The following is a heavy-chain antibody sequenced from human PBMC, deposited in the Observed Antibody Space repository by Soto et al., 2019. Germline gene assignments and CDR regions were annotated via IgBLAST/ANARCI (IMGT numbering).Heavy chain of an antibody. CDR1: GGTFSSYT. CDR2: IIPILGIA. V-gene: IGHV1-69*04. Sequence: GASVKVSCKASGGTFSSYTISWVRQAPGQGLEWMGRIIPILGIANYAQRFQGRVTITADKSASTAYMELSSLRSEDTAVYYCARDQGITTFGVYSMYYYGMDVWGQGTTVTVSS. J-gene: IGHJ6*02. CDR3: ARDQGITTFGVYSMYYYGMDV. D-gene: IGHD3-3*01.